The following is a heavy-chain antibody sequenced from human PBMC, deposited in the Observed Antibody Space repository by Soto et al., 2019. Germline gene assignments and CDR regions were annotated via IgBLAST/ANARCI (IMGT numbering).Heavy chain of an antibody. Sequence: GGSLRLSCAASGFTFSSYAMSWVRQAPGKGLEWVSAISGSGGSTYYADSVKGRFTISRDNSKNTLYLQMNSLRAEDTAVYYCAKDGANGDSPYYFDYWDQGTLVTVSS. CDR2: ISGSGGST. D-gene: IGHD4-17*01. CDR1: GFTFSSYA. CDR3: AKDGANGDSPYYFDY. V-gene: IGHV3-23*01. J-gene: IGHJ4*02.